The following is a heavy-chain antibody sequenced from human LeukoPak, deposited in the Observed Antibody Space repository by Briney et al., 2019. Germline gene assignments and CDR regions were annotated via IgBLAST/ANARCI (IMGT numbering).Heavy chain of an antibody. CDR2: IYYTGST. CDR3: ATGRAYSSVDY. J-gene: IGHJ4*02. D-gene: IGHD6-19*01. CDR1: GGSMSSYY. V-gene: IGHV4-59*01. Sequence: SETLSLTCTVYGGSMSSYYWSWIRQPPGKGMEWIACIYYTGSTNYNPSLKSRVTISVDTSKNHFSLKLSSVTAADTAVYYCATGRAYSSVDYWGEGTLVTVSS.